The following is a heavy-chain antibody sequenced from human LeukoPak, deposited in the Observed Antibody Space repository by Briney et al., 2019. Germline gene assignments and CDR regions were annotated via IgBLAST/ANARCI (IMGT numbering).Heavy chain of an antibody. Sequence: GGSLRLSCAASGFTFSSYGMHWVRQAPGKGLEWVAFIRYDGSNKYYADSVKGRFTISRDNAKNSLYLQMNSLRAEDTAVYYCARDSYYYDSSGYYLVAFDIWGQGTMVTVSS. V-gene: IGHV3-30*02. J-gene: IGHJ3*02. CDR2: IRYDGSNK. CDR3: ARDSYYYDSSGYYLVAFDI. CDR1: GFTFSSYG. D-gene: IGHD3-22*01.